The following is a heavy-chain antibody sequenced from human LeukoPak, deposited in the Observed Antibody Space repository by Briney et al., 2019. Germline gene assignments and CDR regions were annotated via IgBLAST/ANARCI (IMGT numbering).Heavy chain of an antibody. CDR1: GGTFSSYA. V-gene: IGHV1-69*05. CDR2: IIPIFGTA. D-gene: IGHD4-17*01. Sequence: ASVTVSCKASGGTFSSYAISWVRQAPGQGLEWMGGIIPIFGTANYAQKFQGRVTITTDESTSTAYMELSSLRSEDTAVYYCARDLSRGSLETYGDYVQGRDYCYMDVWGKGTTVTVSS. CDR3: ARDLSRGSLETYGDYVQGRDYCYMDV. J-gene: IGHJ6*03.